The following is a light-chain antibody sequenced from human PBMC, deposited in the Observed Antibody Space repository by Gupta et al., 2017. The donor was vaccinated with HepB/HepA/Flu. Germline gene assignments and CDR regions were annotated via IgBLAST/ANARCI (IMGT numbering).Light chain of an antibody. V-gene: IGKV4-1*01. CDR3: QQYYSSPPYS. CDR2: WAS. Sequence: DIVMTQSPDSLAVSLGERATINCKSSQTLLYSSNNKHSLAWYQQKAGQPPKLLIYWASTRGSGVPDRFSGSGSGTDVALTISSLQAEDAAVYYCQQYYSSPPYSFGQGTRLEIK. CDR1: QTLLYSSNNKHS. J-gene: IGKJ2*01.